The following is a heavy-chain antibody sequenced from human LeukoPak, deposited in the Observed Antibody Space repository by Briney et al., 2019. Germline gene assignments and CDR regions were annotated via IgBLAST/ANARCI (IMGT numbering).Heavy chain of an antibody. CDR2: IKSKTDGGTT. J-gene: IGHJ6*02. V-gene: IGHV3-15*01. Sequence: GGSLRLSCAASGFTFSNAWMSWVRQAPGKGLEWVGCIKSKTDGGTTDYAAPVKGRFTISREDSKNTLYLQMNSLKTEDTAVYYCTTEHWDDLMGNYYYYGTDVWGQGTTVTVSS. CDR1: GFTFSNAW. D-gene: IGHD2-8*01. CDR3: TTEHWDDLMGNYYYYGTDV.